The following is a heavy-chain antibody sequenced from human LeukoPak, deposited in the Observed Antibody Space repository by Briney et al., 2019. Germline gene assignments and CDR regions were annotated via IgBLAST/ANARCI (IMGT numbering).Heavy chain of an antibody. CDR2: LSPSGADT. Sequence: GGSLRLSCAASGFTFTNYAMNWVRQAPGKGLEWVSTLSPSGADTYYADSVKGRFTISRDNSKNTLYLQMNSLRAEDTAVYYCAKVLSYCTSTSCVRGGFDYWGQGTLVTVSS. V-gene: IGHV3-23*01. CDR3: AKVLSYCTSTSCVRGGFDY. J-gene: IGHJ4*02. D-gene: IGHD2-2*01. CDR1: GFTFTNYA.